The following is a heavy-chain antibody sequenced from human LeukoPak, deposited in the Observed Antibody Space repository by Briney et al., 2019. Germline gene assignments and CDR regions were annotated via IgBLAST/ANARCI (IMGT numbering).Heavy chain of an antibody. CDR1: GFSFSNSA. J-gene: IGHJ4*02. D-gene: IGHD3-22*01. CDR3: AKDLGSSGYYL. V-gene: IGHV3-33*06. CDR2: IWYDGSNK. Sequence: GGSLRLSCAASGFSFSNSAMSWVRQAPGKGLEWVAVIWYDGSNKYYADSVKGRFTISRDNSKNTLYLQMNSLRAEDTAVYYCAKDLGSSGYYLWGQGTLVTVSS.